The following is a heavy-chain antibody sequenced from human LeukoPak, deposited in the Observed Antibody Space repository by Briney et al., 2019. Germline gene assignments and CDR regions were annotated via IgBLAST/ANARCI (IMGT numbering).Heavy chain of an antibody. CDR1: GGSISANVHY. D-gene: IGHD2-2*01. CDR2: IHYRGDT. J-gene: IGHJ4*02. Sequence: SGTLSLTCTVSGGSISANVHYWGWIRQPPGKGLEWIGTIHYRGDTHYNPSLKSRVTISVDTSKNQFSLKLSSVTAADTAVYYCARLIYCSSTSCIMVFDYWGQGTLVTVSS. CDR3: ARLIYCSSTSCIMVFDY. V-gene: IGHV4-39*07.